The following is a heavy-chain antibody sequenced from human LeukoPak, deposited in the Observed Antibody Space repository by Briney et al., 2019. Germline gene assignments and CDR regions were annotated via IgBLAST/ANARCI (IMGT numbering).Heavy chain of an antibody. Sequence: GGSLRLSCAASGFTFSSYAMSWVRQAPGKGLEWVSAISGSGGSTYYADSVKGRFTTSRDNSKNTLYLQMNSLRAEDTAVYYCAKDLTSMAKIPYFDYWGQGTLVTVSS. J-gene: IGHJ4*02. CDR1: GFTFSSYA. CDR3: AKDLTSMAKIPYFDY. V-gene: IGHV3-23*01. CDR2: ISGSGGST. D-gene: IGHD2/OR15-2a*01.